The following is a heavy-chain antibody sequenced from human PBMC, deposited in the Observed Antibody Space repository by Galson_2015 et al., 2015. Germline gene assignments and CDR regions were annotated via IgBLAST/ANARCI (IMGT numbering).Heavy chain of an antibody. CDR1: GYTFTGYY. J-gene: IGHJ4*02. CDR2: INPNSGGT. CDR3: ARDLGYCSGGSCHHS. D-gene: IGHD2-15*01. V-gene: IGHV1-2*06. Sequence: SVKVSCKASGYTFTGYYMHWVRQAPGQGLEWMGRINPNSGGTNYAQKFQGRVTMTRDTSISTAYMELSRLRSDDTAVYYCARDLGYCSGGSCHHSWGQGTLVTVSS.